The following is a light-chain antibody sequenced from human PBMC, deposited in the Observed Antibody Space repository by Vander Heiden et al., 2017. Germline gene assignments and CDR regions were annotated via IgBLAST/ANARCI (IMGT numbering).Light chain of an antibody. J-gene: IGKJ1*01. Sequence: EIVMTQSPATLSVSPGERATLSCRASQRVSSNLAWYQQKPGQAPRLLIYGASNRATGIPARFSGSGSGTKFTLTISSLQSEDFAVYYCLQDTNWPRTFGQGTKVEIK. V-gene: IGKV3-15*01. CDR2: GAS. CDR3: LQDTNWPRT. CDR1: QRVSSN.